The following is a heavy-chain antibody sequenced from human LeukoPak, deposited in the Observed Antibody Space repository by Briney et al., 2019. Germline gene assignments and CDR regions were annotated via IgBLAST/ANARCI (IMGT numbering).Heavy chain of an antibody. CDR1: GGSISSSSYY. D-gene: IGHD6-13*01. V-gene: IGHV4-39*01. Sequence: SETLSLTCTVSGGSISSSSYYWGWIRQPPGKGLEWIGSIHYSGSTYYNPSLKSRVTISVDTSKNQLSLKLSSVTAADTAVYYCARGGKLVLLWFDPWGQGTLVTVSS. CDR2: IHYSGST. CDR3: ARGGKLVLLWFDP. J-gene: IGHJ5*02.